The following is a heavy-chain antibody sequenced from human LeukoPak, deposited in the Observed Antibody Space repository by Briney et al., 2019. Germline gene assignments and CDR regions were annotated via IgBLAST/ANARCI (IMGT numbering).Heavy chain of an antibody. J-gene: IGHJ4*02. CDR2: ISSSSSYI. CDR1: GFTFSSYS. V-gene: IGHV3-21*01. D-gene: IGHD4-23*01. Sequence: PGGSLRLSCAASGFTFSSYSMNWVRQAPGKGLEWVSSISSSSSYIYYADSVKGRFTISRDNAKNSLYLQMNSLRAEDTAVYYCARAYGGNPPWLDYWGQGTLVTVSS. CDR3: ARAYGGNPPWLDY.